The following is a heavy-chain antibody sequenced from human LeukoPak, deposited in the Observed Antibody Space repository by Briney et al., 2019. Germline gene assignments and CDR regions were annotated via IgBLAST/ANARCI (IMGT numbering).Heavy chain of an antibody. D-gene: IGHD3-10*02. CDR2: ISSSGSTI. CDR1: GFTFSSYE. Sequence: GGSLRLSCAASGFTFSSYEMTWVRQAPGKGLEWVSYISSSGSTIYYADSVKGGFTISRDNAKNSLYLQMNSLRAEDTAVYYCAELGITMIGGVWGKGTTVTTSS. CDR3: AELGITMIGGV. J-gene: IGHJ6*04. V-gene: IGHV3-48*03.